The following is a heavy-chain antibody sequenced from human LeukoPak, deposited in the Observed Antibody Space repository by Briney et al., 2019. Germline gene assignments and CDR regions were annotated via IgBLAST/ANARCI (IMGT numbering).Heavy chain of an antibody. CDR3: ARDTPYSSGDY. J-gene: IGHJ4*02. D-gene: IGHD6-25*01. CDR2: ISSSSSYI. V-gene: IGHV3-21*01. CDR1: GITFSNYA. Sequence: GGSLRVSCAASGITFSNYAMSWVRQAPGKGLEWVSSISSSSSYIYYADSVKGRFTISRDNAKNSLYLQMNSLGAEDTAVYYCARDTPYSSGDYWGQGTLVTVSS.